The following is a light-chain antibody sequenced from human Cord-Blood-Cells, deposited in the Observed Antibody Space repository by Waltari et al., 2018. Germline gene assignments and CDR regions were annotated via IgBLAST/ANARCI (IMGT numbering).Light chain of an antibody. Sequence: DIQMTQSPSSLSASVGDRVTITCRASQSISSYLNWYQQKPGKAPKLLSYAASSLQSGVPSRFSGSGSGTDFTLTISSLQPEDFATDYCQQSDSTPRTFGPGTKVDIK. CDR1: QSISSY. CDR2: AAS. CDR3: QQSDSTPRT. V-gene: IGKV1-39*01. J-gene: IGKJ3*01.